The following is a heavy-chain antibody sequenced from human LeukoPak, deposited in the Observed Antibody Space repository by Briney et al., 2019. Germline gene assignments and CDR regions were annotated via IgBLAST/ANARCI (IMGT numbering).Heavy chain of an antibody. CDR2: INAGNGNT. CDR1: GYTFTSYA. D-gene: IGHD6-19*01. J-gene: IGHJ4*02. V-gene: IGHV1-3*01. CDR3: ARRGGSGWYLFRMGETLDY. Sequence: ASVKVSCKASGYTFTSYAMHWVRQAPGQRLEWMGWINAGNGNTKYSQKFQGRVTITRDTSASTAYMELSSLRSEDTAVYYCARRGGSGWYLFRMGETLDYWGQGTLVTVSS.